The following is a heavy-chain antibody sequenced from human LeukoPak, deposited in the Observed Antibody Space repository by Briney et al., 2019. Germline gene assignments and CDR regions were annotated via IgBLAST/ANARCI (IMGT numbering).Heavy chain of an antibody. Sequence: GGTLRLSCAASGFTFSSYGMSWVRQAPGKGLEWVSAISGSGGSTYYADSVKGRFTISRDNSKNTLYLQMNSLRAEDTAVYYCAKDSRQRGFDYWGQGTLVTVSS. V-gene: IGHV3-23*01. J-gene: IGHJ4*02. CDR3: AKDSRQRGFDY. CDR1: GFTFSSYG. CDR2: ISGSGGST.